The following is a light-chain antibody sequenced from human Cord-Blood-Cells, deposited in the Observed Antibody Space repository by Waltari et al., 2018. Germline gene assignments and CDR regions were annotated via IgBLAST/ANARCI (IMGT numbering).Light chain of an antibody. J-gene: IGLJ3*02. CDR1: SGIHVGTYR. V-gene: IGLV5-45*02. CDR2: YKSDSDK. CDR3: RIWHSSALV. Sequence: QAVLTQPSSLSPSPGASASLTRTLRSGIHVGTYRIYWYQQKPGSPPQYHLRYKSDSDKQQGSGVPSRFSGSTDAAAKAGILLIAGLQSEDEADYYCRIWHSSALVFGGGTKLTVL.